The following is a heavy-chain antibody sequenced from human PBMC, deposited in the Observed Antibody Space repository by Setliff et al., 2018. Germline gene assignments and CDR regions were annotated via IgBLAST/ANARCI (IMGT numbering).Heavy chain of an antibody. CDR2: LHPSGTT. CDR1: GGSITSGSYY. J-gene: IGHJ4*02. CDR3: ARDNTIVGATDY. D-gene: IGHD1-26*01. Sequence: PSETLSLTCPVSGGSITSGSYYWSWIRRPAGEGLEWIGRLHPSGTTDYNPSLKGRVTISADTSTNHFSLKLTSVTAADTAVYYCARDNTIVGATDYWGQGALVTVSS. V-gene: IGHV4-61*02.